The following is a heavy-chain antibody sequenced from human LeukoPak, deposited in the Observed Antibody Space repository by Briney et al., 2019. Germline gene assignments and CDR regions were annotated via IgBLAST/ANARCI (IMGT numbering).Heavy chain of an antibody. CDR3: ASGPFYYYDSSGYFFDY. V-gene: IGHV4-61*02. J-gene: IGHJ4*02. CDR1: GCSISSGSYY. Sequence: SQTLSLTCTVSGCSISSGSYYWSWIRQPAGKGLEGIGGFYTSGSTNYNPSLKSRVTISVDTSKNQFSLKLSSVAAADTAVYYCASGPFYYYDSSGYFFDYWGQGTLVTVSS. D-gene: IGHD3-22*01. CDR2: FYTSGST.